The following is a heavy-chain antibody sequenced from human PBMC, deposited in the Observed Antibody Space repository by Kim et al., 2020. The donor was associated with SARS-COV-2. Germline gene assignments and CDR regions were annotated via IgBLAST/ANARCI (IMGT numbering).Heavy chain of an antibody. CDR3: AKDMHRGIAVAGSDY. J-gene: IGHJ4*02. D-gene: IGHD6-19*01. Sequence: DDVKGRLTISRDNSKNSLYLQMNSLRTEDTALYYCAKDMHRGIAVAGSDYWGQGTLVTVSS. V-gene: IGHV3-43*01.